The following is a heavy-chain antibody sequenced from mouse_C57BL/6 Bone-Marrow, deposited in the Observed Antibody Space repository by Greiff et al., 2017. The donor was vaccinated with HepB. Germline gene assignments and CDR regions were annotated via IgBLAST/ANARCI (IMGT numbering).Heavy chain of an antibody. CDR2: IDPSDSET. D-gene: IGHD1-1*01. CDR1: GYTFTSYW. CDR3: ARNYGSSFDY. Sequence: VQLKQPGAELVRPGSSVKLSCKASGYTFTSYWMHWVKQRPIQGLEWIGNIDPSDSETHYNQKFKDKATLTVDKSSSTAYMQLSSLTSEDSAVYYCARNYGSSFDYWGQGTTLTVSS. V-gene: IGHV1-52*01. J-gene: IGHJ2*01.